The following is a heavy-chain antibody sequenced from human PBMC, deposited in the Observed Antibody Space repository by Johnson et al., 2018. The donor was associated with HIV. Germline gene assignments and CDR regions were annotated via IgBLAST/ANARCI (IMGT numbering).Heavy chain of an antibody. CDR2: ISWNGAYT. CDR3: ARGFWRQVIPGAFDI. Sequence: VQLMESGGGLVQPGRSLRLSCAAYGFTFHDYDIHWVRQAPGKGLEWVSGISWNGAYTGCADSVKGRFTISRDNAKNSLYLQMTSLRAEDTALYYCARGFWRQVIPGAFDIWGQGKMVTVSS. J-gene: IGHJ3*02. V-gene: IGHV3-9*01. CDR1: GFTFHDYD. D-gene: IGHD2-21*01.